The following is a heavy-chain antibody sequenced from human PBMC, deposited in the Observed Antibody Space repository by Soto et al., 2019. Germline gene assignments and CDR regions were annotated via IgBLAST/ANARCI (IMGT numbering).Heavy chain of an antibody. CDR3: ARDWAWNYDY. CDR2: ISSDGGKA. D-gene: IGHD1-7*01. CDR1: GFTFSSYG. V-gene: IGHV3-30-3*01. Sequence: GGVLRLSSSASGFTFSSYGMHCVRQAPGKGLVWVAVISSDGGKAYYADSMKGRFTISRDNSKNTLDLQMNSLKPEDTAVYYCARDWAWNYDYWGQGTLVTVSS. J-gene: IGHJ4*02.